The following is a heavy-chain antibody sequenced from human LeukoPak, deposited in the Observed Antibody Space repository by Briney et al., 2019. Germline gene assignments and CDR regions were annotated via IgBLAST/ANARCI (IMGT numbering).Heavy chain of an antibody. CDR2: IKQDGSDK. V-gene: IGHV3-7*01. D-gene: IGHD5-18*01. J-gene: IGHJ3*02. CDR3: ATSTLHLWSHTFDI. CDR1: GFTFSSYW. Sequence: PRGSLRLSCAASGFTFSSYWMSWVRQVPGKGLEWVANIKQDGSDKYYVDSVKGRFSISRDNAKNSLYLQMNSLRAEDTAVYYCATSTLHLWSHTFDIWGQGTMVTVSS.